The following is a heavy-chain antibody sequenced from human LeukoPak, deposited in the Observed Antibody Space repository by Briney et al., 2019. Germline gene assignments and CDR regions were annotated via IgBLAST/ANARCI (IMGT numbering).Heavy chain of an antibody. CDR1: GGSITSGGYY. Sequence: SQTLSLTCTVSGGSITSGGYYWGWIRQHPGKGLEWIGYIYYSGSTYYNPSLKSRVTISVDTSKNQFSLKLSSVTAADTAVYYCARGYDFWSGFSLGGMDVWGQGTTVTVSS. V-gene: IGHV4-31*03. CDR3: ARGYDFWSGFSLGGMDV. J-gene: IGHJ6*02. CDR2: IYYSGST. D-gene: IGHD3-3*01.